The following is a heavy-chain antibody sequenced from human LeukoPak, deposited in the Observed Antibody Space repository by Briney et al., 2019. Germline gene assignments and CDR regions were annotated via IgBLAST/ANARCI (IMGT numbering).Heavy chain of an antibody. V-gene: IGHV4-61*02. Sequence: SQTLSLTCTVSGGSISSGSYYWSWIRQPAGKGLEWIGRIYSSGSTNYNPSLKSRVTISQDTSKNQFSLKLNSVTAADTAVYYCARHSNYFGSWGQGTLVTVSS. CDR1: GGSISSGSYY. J-gene: IGHJ4*02. D-gene: IGHD2-15*01. CDR2: IYSSGST. CDR3: ARHSNYFGS.